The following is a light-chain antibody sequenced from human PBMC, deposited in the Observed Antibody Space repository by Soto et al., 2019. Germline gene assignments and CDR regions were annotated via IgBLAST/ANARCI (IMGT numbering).Light chain of an antibody. Sequence: EIVLTQSPATLSLSPGERATLSCRASQSVSSDLAWYQQKPGQAPRLLIYDASNRATGIPARFSGSGSETDYTLTIGSLEPEDFAVYYCQQRSNWPPITFGQGTRLEI. CDR2: DAS. CDR3: QQRSNWPPIT. CDR1: QSVSSD. J-gene: IGKJ5*01. V-gene: IGKV3-11*01.